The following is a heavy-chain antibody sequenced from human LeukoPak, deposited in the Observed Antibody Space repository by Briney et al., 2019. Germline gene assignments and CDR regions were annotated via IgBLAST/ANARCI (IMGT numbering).Heavy chain of an antibody. CDR3: AKGPVLRFDY. CDR1: GFTFSNYA. Sequence: PGGSLRLSCAASGFTFSNYAMNWVRQAPGKGLEWVSSINGNGGSTYYADSVKGRFTISRDNSKNTLYLQMNTLRAEDTAVYYCAKGPVLRFDYWGQGTLVTVSS. J-gene: IGHJ4*02. D-gene: IGHD3-3*01. V-gene: IGHV3-23*01. CDR2: INGNGGST.